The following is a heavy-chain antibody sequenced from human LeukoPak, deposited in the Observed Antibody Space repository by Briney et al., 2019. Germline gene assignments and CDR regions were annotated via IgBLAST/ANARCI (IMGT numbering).Heavy chain of an antibody. J-gene: IGHJ6*03. V-gene: IGHV3-30*02. CDR2: IRYDGSNK. Sequence: GGSLRLSCAASGFTFSSYGMHWVRQAPGKGLEWVAFIRYDGSNKYYADSVKGRFTISRDNSKNTLYLQMNSLRAEDTAVYYCARDFWSGFYYYYYMDVWGKGTTVTVSS. CDR3: ARDFWSGFYYYYYMDV. D-gene: IGHD3-3*01. CDR1: GFTFSSYG.